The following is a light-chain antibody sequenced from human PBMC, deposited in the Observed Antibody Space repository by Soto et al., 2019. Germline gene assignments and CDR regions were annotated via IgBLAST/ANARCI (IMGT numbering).Light chain of an antibody. CDR3: TAYTAYTAYL. V-gene: IGLV2-14*01. Sequence: QSVLTQPVSVSGSPGQSITISCTGTSNDIGTYGFVSWFQQHPGKAPKLLIHGVRNRSPGISGRFSASKSGLTASLTISGLQAEDEADYYCTAYTAYTAYLFGPGTKVTVL. CDR1: SNDIGTYGF. CDR2: GVR. J-gene: IGLJ1*01.